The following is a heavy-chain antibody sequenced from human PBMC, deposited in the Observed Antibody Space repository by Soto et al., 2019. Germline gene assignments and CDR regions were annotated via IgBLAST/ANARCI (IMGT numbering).Heavy chain of an antibody. D-gene: IGHD2-21*01. J-gene: IGHJ5*02. CDR3: ARLRIATNNYKLLDP. V-gene: IGHV4-31*03. CDR1: GAALNSGNYY. CDR2: IYVTGAV. Sequence: SETLSLTCSVSGAALNSGNYYWSWIRQVPGKGLEWIGHIYVTGAVDYNPSLRDRITISQDTSERQFSLNLRLVTAADTAVYYCARLRIATNNYKLLDPWGQGTLVTVSS.